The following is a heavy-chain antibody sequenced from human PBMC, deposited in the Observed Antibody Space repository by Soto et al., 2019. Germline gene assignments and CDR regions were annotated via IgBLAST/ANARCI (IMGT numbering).Heavy chain of an antibody. D-gene: IGHD3-10*01. CDR3: ARCVWLGDLVSPYFDH. Sequence: QVQLQESGPGLVKPSQTLSLTCTVSGGSISSGGYYWSWIRQHPGKGLEWIGHIDYSGSPYRNPSRRSRIVMSVDTSDNQSALRLTSVTAADAAVYYCARCVWLGDLVSPYFDHWGQGILVAVSS. CDR2: IDYSGSP. J-gene: IGHJ4*02. V-gene: IGHV4-31*03. CDR1: GGSISSGGYY.